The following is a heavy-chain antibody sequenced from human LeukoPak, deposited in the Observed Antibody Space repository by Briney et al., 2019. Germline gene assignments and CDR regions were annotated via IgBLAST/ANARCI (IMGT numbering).Heavy chain of an antibody. J-gene: IGHJ4*02. D-gene: IGHD6-19*01. V-gene: IGHV3-7*01. CDR1: GFTFSNYW. CDR2: IKEDGSQR. CDR3: AGSSGWLSDY. Sequence: PGGSLRLSCAGTGFTFSNYWMNWGRQAPGKGLEWVANIKEDGSQRYYVDSVKGRFTISRDNGKNSVYLQMSSLGAEDTAVYYCAGSSGWLSDYWGQGTLVAVSS.